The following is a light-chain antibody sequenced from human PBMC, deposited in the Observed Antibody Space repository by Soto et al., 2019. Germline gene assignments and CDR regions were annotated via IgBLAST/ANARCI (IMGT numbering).Light chain of an antibody. CDR2: RDD. V-gene: IGLV1-47*01. CDR3: AAWDDSLNAFYV. CDR1: ISNIGTNY. J-gene: IGLJ1*01. Sequence: QSVLTQPPSASGPPGQRVSISCSGSISNIGTNYVYWYQHPPGAAPRLLIFRDDHRPAGVPVRFSASKSGTSASLAINGPRSEDAADYYCAAWDDSLNAFYVFGTGTKLTVL.